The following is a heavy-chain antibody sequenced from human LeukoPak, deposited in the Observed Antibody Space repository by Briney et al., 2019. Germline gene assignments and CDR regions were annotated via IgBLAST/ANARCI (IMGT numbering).Heavy chain of an antibody. Sequence: ASVKVSRMVSGYSFTSNYIHWVRQAPGQGLEWMGMIYPRDGSTSYAQRFQDRVTVTRDTSTSTVHMELSGLRSEDTAVYYCARDQEGFDYWGQGTLVTVSS. J-gene: IGHJ4*02. CDR3: ARDQEGFDY. V-gene: IGHV1-46*01. CDR2: IYPRDGST. CDR1: GYSFTSNY.